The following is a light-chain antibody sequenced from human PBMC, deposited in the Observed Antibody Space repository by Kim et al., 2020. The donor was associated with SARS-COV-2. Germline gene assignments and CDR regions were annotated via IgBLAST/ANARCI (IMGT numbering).Light chain of an antibody. CDR3: LKYGSSAPYT. J-gene: IGKJ2*01. Sequence: EIVLTQSPCTLSLSPGERATLSCRASQSVSSRYLAWDQKKPGQAPRLLIYVASSRATGIPDRFSGSGSGTDFTLAINRLEPAESAVYYCLKYGSSAPYTFGQGPNLA. CDR2: VAS. CDR1: QSVSSRY. V-gene: IGKV3-20*01.